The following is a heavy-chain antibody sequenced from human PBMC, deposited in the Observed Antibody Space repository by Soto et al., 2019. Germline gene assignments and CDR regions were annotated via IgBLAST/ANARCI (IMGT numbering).Heavy chain of an antibody. Sequence: EVQLVESGGGLVQPGGSLRLSCAASGFTFSSYWMSWVRQAPGKGLEWVANIKQDGSEKYYVDSVKGRFTISRDNAKNSLDLQMNSLRAEDTAVDYWARRYCSGGSCYPYNWFDPWGQGTLVTVSS. J-gene: IGHJ5*02. CDR3: ARRYCSGGSCYPYNWFDP. CDR2: IKQDGSEK. CDR1: GFTFSSYW. V-gene: IGHV3-7*01. D-gene: IGHD2-15*01.